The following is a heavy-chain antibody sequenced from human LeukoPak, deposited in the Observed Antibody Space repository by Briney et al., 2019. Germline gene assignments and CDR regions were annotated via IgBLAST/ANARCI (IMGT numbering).Heavy chain of an antibody. Sequence: GKSLRLTCAASGFTFSSYGMHWVRQAPGKGLEWVSGISWNSGSIGYADPVKGRFTISRDNAKNSLYLQMNSLRAEDTALYYCAKDFQGSSGYYGDWFDPWGQGTLVTVSS. CDR2: ISWNSGSI. D-gene: IGHD3-22*01. CDR3: AKDFQGSSGYYGDWFDP. V-gene: IGHV3-9*01. CDR1: GFTFSSYG. J-gene: IGHJ5*02.